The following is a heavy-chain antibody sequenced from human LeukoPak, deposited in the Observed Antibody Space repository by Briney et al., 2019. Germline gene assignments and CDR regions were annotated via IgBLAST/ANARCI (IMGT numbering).Heavy chain of an antibody. CDR3: ATGSWAFDI. V-gene: IGHV4-61*02. J-gene: IGHJ3*02. D-gene: IGHD1-14*01. Sequence: PSETLSLTCTVSGGSISSGSYYWSWIRQPAGKGLEWIGRIYTSGSTNYNPSLKSRVTISVDTSKNQFSLKLSSVTAADTAVYYCATGSWAFDIWGQGTMVTVSS. CDR2: IYTSGST. CDR1: GGSISSGSYY.